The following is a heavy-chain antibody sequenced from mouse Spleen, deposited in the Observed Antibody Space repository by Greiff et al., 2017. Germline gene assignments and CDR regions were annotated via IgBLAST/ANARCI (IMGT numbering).Heavy chain of an antibody. CDR2: ISSGGSYT. CDR3: ARYDYDGAWFAY. CDR1: GFTFSSYA. J-gene: IGHJ3*01. V-gene: IGHV5-9-3*01. Sequence: EVQRVESGGGLVKPGGSLKLSCAASGFTFSSYAMSWVRQTPEKRLEWVATISSGGSYTYYPDSVKGRFTISRDNAKNTLYLQMSSLRSEDTAMYYCARYDYDGAWFAYWGQGTLVTVSA. D-gene: IGHD2-4*01.